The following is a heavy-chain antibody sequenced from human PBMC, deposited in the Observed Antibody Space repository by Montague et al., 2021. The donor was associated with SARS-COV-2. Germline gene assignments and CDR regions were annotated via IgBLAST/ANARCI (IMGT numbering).Heavy chain of an antibody. J-gene: IGHJ4*02. CDR2: IYEGDTT. Sequence: SETLSLTCTVSGGSIRSTTFYWGWIRQSPGKGLEWFGYIYEGDTTYYNPSLKSRVAISLDTPNNQFSLKITSLIVADTAIYYCVTPGKTAVAGQFDYWGPGILVTVSS. V-gene: IGHV4-39*07. D-gene: IGHD6-19*01. CDR1: GGSIRSTTFY. CDR3: VTPGKTAVAGQFDY.